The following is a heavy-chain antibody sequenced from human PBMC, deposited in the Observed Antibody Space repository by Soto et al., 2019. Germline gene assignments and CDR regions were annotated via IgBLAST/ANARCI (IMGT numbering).Heavy chain of an antibody. CDR3: ARCSLVVVPAPGLDP. Sequence: SETLSLTGTVSCGSIISGGYYWSWIRQHPGKGLEWIVYIYYSVTTYYNPSLEIRVTISVYTSKNQFSLKLSSVGAADTALYYCARCSLVVVPAPGLDPWGRGTLVTVS. V-gene: IGHV4-31*03. CDR2: IYYSVTT. CDR1: CGSIISGGYY. J-gene: IGHJ5*02. D-gene: IGHD2-2*01.